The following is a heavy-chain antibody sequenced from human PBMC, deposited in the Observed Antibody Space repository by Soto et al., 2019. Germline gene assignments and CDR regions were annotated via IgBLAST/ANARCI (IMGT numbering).Heavy chain of an antibody. J-gene: IGHJ4*02. CDR2: TYYRSKWYN. Sequence: SQTLLLTCGISGDSVSSNSAAWNWVRQSPSRGLEWLGRTYYRSKWYNDYAVSVKSRITINPDTSKNQFSLQLSSVTPEDTAVYYCTRAPAYSSGWPFDYWGQGTLVTVSS. D-gene: IGHD6-19*01. V-gene: IGHV6-1*01. CDR3: TRAPAYSSGWPFDY. CDR1: GDSVSSNSAA.